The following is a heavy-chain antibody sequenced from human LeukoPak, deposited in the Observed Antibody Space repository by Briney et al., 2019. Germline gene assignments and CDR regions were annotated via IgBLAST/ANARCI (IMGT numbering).Heavy chain of an antibody. D-gene: IGHD2-2*01. V-gene: IGHV1-69*06. CDR1: GYTFTGYY. J-gene: IGHJ3*02. CDR3: ASNIVVVPAAHAFDI. CDR2: IIPIFGTA. Sequence: GASVKVSCKASGYTFTGYYMHWVRQAPGQGLEWMGGIIPIFGTANYAQKFQGRVTITADKSTSTAYMELSSLRSEDTAVYYCASNIVVVPAAHAFDIWGQGTMVTVSS.